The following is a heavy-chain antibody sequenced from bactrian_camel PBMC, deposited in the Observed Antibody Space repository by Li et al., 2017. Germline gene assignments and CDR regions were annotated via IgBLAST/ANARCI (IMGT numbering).Heavy chain of an antibody. CDR3: AADVCPSRAGLGLRDASWYRY. CDR1: GSIVSRYC. J-gene: IGHJ4*01. CDR2: IDTFGSA. Sequence: HVQLVESGGGSVQAGGSLRLSCAASGSIVSRYCMAWFRQAPGKEREGVATIDTFGSANYADSVKGRFTIAKGQAKHTLYLQMNNLKPEDSATYYCAADVCPSRAGLGLRDASWYRYWGQGTQVTVS. V-gene: IGHV3S53*01. D-gene: IGHD6*01.